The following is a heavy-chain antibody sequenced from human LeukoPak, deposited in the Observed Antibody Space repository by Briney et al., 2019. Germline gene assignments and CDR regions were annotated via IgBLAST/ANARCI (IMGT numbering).Heavy chain of an antibody. Sequence: QPGASLRLSCAASGFTFSSYWMSWVRQAPGKGLEWVANIRQDGSEKYYVDSVKGRFTISRDNAKNSLYLQMNSLRAEDTAVYYCARAGYYDILTGYYREVDYWGQGTLVTVSS. J-gene: IGHJ4*02. CDR1: GFTFSSYW. D-gene: IGHD3-9*01. V-gene: IGHV3-7*03. CDR3: ARAGYYDILTGYYREVDY. CDR2: IRQDGSEK.